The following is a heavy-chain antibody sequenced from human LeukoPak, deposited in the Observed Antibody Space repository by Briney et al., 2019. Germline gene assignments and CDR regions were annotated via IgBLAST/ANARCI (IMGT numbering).Heavy chain of an antibody. V-gene: IGHV4-4*07. D-gene: IGHD3-10*01. Sequence: SETLSLTCTVSGATISSYYYNWIRQTAGRGLEWIGRLYISGSTDYNPSLKSRVTISVDTSNNQFSLNLNSVTAADTAVYFCARDLSGSLYFDYWGQGVLVTVSS. CDR2: LYISGST. CDR1: GATISSYY. J-gene: IGHJ4*02. CDR3: ARDLSGSLYFDY.